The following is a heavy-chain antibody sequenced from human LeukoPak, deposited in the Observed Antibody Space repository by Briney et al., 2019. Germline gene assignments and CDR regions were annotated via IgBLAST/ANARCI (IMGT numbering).Heavy chain of an antibody. CDR1: GLTVGSNY. CDR3: ARVDGSGSYYNKPLDY. Sequence: GGSLRLSCAASGLTVGSNYMSWVRQAPGKGLEWVSIIYSGGITHYADSVKGRFTISRDNSKNTLLLQMNSLRAEDTAVYYCARVDGSGSYYNKPLDYWGQGTLVTVSS. J-gene: IGHJ4*02. CDR2: IYSGGIT. D-gene: IGHD3-10*01. V-gene: IGHV3-66*01.